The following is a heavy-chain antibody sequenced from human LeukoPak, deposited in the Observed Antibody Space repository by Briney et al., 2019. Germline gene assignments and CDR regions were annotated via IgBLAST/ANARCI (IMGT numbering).Heavy chain of an antibody. CDR1: GGSFSGYY. D-gene: IGHD2-21*02. CDR3: ARTRLRGDPFDD. Sequence: SETLSLTCAVYGGSFSGYYWSWIRQPPGKGLEWIGYIFSTGNTYYNPSLKSRLTISVDTSKNRFSLQLSFVTAADTAVYYCARTRLRGDPFDDWGQGTLVTVSS. CDR2: IFSTGNT. V-gene: IGHV4-34*12. J-gene: IGHJ4*02.